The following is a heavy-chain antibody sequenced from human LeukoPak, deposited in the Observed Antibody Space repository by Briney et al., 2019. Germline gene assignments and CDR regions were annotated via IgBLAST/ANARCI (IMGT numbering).Heavy chain of an antibody. CDR1: GGSISSGSYY. Sequence: SETLSLTCTVSGGSISSGSYYWSWIRQPPGKGLEWIGYIYYSGSTNYNPSLKSRVTISVDTSKNQFSLKLSSVTAADTAVYYCARLVGSSWYSWYFDLWGRGTLVTVSS. CDR3: ARLVGSSWYSWYFDL. D-gene: IGHD6-13*01. V-gene: IGHV4-61*01. CDR2: IYYSGST. J-gene: IGHJ2*01.